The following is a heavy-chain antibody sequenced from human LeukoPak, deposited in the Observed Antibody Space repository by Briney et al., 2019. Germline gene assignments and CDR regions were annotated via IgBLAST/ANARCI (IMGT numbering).Heavy chain of an antibody. V-gene: IGHV4-30-4*08. CDR2: IYYSGST. CDR3: ARAVCSNVGSTSCCSDY. J-gene: IGHJ4*02. CDR1: GGSISSGDYY. D-gene: IGHD2-2*01. Sequence: SETLSLTCTVSGGSISSGDYYWSWIRQPPGKGLEWIGYIYYSGSTYYNPSLKSRVTISVDTSKNQFSLKLSSVTAADTAVYYCARAVCSNVGSTSCCSDYWGQGTLVTVSS.